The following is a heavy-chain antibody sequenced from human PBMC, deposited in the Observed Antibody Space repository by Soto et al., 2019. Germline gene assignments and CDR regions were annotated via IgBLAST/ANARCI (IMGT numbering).Heavy chain of an antibody. CDR1: GYTLSTYT. CDR2: ISAKNGNT. V-gene: IGHV1-18*04. Sequence: QVHLVQSGGEVKKPGASVIVSCKTSGYTLSTYTINWVRQAPGHGLEWIGWISAKNGNTEYPRKFQGRVTVTMDTSTTKSYMEVRNLRSADTAVYYCASVYFYHFFDFWGQGTLVTVSS. J-gene: IGHJ4*02. D-gene: IGHD3-3*01. CDR3: ASVYFYHFFDF.